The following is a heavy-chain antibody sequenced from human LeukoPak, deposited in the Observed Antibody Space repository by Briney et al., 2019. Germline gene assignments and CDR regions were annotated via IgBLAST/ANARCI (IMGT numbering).Heavy chain of an antibody. V-gene: IGHV4-34*01. J-gene: IGHJ5*02. D-gene: IGHD3-22*01. CDR2: INNSGSP. CDR3: ARAAYYYDSSGYYYGNWFDP. CDR1: GGSFSGYC. Sequence: SETLSLTCAVYGGSFSGYCWSWIRQPPGKGLEWIAEINNSGSPNYNPSCKIRVTISEDKSKNQFSLKLSSVTAEDTAVYYCARAAYYYDSSGYYYGNWFDPWGQGTLVTVSS.